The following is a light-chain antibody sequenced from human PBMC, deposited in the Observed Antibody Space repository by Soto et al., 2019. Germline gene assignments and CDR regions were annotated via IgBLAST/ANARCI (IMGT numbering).Light chain of an antibody. Sequence: QSVLTQPASVSGSPGQSITISCTGTSSDVGGYNYVSWYQQHPGKAPKLMIYDVNNRPSGVSNRFSGSKSGNTASLTISGIQAEDEGDYYCSSYTSSITLVFGGGTKVTVL. V-gene: IGLV2-14*01. CDR2: DVN. CDR1: SSDVGGYNY. CDR3: SSYTSSITLV. J-gene: IGLJ2*01.